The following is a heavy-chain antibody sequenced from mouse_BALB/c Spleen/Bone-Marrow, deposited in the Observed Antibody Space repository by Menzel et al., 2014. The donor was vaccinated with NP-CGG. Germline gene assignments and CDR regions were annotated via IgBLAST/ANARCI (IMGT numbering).Heavy chain of an antibody. D-gene: IGHD2-10*02. V-gene: IGHV2-9*02. J-gene: IGHJ4*01. Sequence: VQVVESGPGLVAPSQSLSITCTVSGFSLTSYGVHWVRQPPGKGLEWLGVIWAGGSTNYNSALMSRLSISKDNSKSQVFLKMNSLQTDDTAMYYCARDRYGNYFYYAMDYWGQGTSVTVSS. CDR1: GFSLTSYG. CDR3: ARDRYGNYFYYAMDY. CDR2: IWAGGST.